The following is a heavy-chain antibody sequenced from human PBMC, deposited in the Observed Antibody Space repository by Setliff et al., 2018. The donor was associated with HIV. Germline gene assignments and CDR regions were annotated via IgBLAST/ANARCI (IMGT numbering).Heavy chain of an antibody. CDR2: VYPDDSDS. D-gene: IGHD2-2*01. Sequence: PGESLKISCKVSGSNFRTRWIGWVRQTPEKGLEWMGIVYPDDSDSRYSPSFQGQVTISADKSISTAYVQWSSLKASDTAMYYCARRLPYCSSSSCYDYYFDYWGQGTLVTVSS. J-gene: IGHJ4*02. CDR3: ARRLPYCSSSSCYDYYFDY. CDR1: GSNFRTRW. V-gene: IGHV5-51*01.